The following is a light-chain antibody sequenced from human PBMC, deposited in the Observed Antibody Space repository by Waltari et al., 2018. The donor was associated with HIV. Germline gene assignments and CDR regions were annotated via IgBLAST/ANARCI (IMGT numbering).Light chain of an antibody. CDR3: QQYETWTKT. CDR2: SAS. CDR1: HNIKSN. Sequence: DIVMPQSPATPSVSPGERATLSCRASHNIKSNLAWFQQLPGQAPRLLISSASIRATDIPPRFRGSGSGTDFTLTISSLQSEDFAMYYCQQYETWTKTFGQGTKVEMK. V-gene: IGKV3-15*01. J-gene: IGKJ1*01.